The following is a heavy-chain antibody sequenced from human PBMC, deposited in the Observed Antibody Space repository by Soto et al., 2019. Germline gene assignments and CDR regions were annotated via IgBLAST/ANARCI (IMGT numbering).Heavy chain of an antibody. CDR2: INHIGRT. D-gene: IGHD5-12*01. Sequence: PSETLSLTCAVYGGPFSGYYWSWIRQPPWKGLEWIGEIGAINHIGRTNYNPSLNSRVSISLDTSKNQLSLKLSSVTAADTAVYYCARGSGFTHHREEIDGYNSQDYYYGLDVWGQGTTVTV. J-gene: IGHJ6*02. CDR1: GGPFSGYY. V-gene: IGHV4-34*01. CDR3: ARGSGFTHHREEIDGYNSQDYYYGLDV.